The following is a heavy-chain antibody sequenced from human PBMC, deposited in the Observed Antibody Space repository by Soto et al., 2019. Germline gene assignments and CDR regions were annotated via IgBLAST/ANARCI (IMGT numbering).Heavy chain of an antibody. CDR2: ISYDGSNK. Sequence: GGSLRLSCAASGFTFSSYGIHWVRQAPGKGLEWVAVISYDGSNKYYADSVKGRFTISRDNSKNTLYLQMNSLRAEDTAVYYCAKDSSNWGYFDYWGQGTLVTVSS. J-gene: IGHJ4*02. V-gene: IGHV3-30*18. CDR3: AKDSSNWGYFDY. D-gene: IGHD6-13*01. CDR1: GFTFSSYG.